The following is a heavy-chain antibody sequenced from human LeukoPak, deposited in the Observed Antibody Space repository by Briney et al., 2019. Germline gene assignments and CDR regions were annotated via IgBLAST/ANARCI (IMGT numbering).Heavy chain of an antibody. J-gene: IGHJ6*03. D-gene: IGHD3-3*01. Sequence: SVKVSCKASGGTFSSYAISWVRQAPGQGLEWMGGIIPIFGTANYVQKFQGRVTITTDGSTSTAYMELSSLRSEDTAVYYCARGGSPTFGVVIIPTYYYYMDVWGKGTTVTVSS. CDR2: IIPIFGTA. CDR1: GGTFSSYA. V-gene: IGHV1-69*05. CDR3: ARGGSPTFGVVIIPTYYYYMDV.